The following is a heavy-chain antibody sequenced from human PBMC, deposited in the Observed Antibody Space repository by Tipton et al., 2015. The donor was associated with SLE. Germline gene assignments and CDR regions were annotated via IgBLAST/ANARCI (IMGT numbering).Heavy chain of an antibody. D-gene: IGHD5-24*01. Sequence: PGLVKPSQTLSLTCIVSGASISSGSYYWSWIRQPVGKGLGWIGHIYTSGSVTNYNPSLKSRVTISVDTSKNQFSLNLNSVAAADTALYCCARVEAASPRGCDYWGQGTPVTVSS. CDR3: ARVEAASPRGCDY. CDR1: GASISSGSYY. V-gene: IGHV4-61*02. CDR2: IYTSGSVT. J-gene: IGHJ4*02.